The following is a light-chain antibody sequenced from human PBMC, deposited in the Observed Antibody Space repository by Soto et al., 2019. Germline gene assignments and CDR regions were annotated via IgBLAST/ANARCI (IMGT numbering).Light chain of an antibody. Sequence: QAVVTQPPSVSGAPGQRVTISCTGSSSNIGAGYHVHWYQHLPGTTPKLLIYGSTNRPSGVPDRFSGSKSGTSASLAITGLQAEDEADYYCQSYDSSLRVVFGGGTKLTVL. CDR2: GST. V-gene: IGLV1-40*01. CDR1: SSNIGAGYH. J-gene: IGLJ2*01. CDR3: QSYDSSLRVV.